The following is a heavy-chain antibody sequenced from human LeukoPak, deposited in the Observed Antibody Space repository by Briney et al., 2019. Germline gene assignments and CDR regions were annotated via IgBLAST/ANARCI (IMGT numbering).Heavy chain of an antibody. CDR1: GFTFSGSA. V-gene: IGHV3-73*01. Sequence: GGSLKLSCAASGFTFSGSAMHWVRQASGKGLEWVGRIRSKANSYATAYAASEKGRFTISRDDSKNTAYLQMNSLKTEDTAVYYCTRLYLDYFDYWGQGTLVTVSS. CDR3: TRLYLDYFDY. D-gene: IGHD2-8*01. CDR2: IRSKANSYAT. J-gene: IGHJ4*02.